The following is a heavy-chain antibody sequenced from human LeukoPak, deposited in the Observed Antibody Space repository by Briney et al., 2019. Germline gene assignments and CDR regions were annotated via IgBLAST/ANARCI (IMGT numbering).Heavy chain of an antibody. J-gene: IGHJ6*03. D-gene: IGHD6-19*01. CDR2: IYYSGST. CDR3: ARGESGWAYYYYYYMDV. CDR1: GGSISSYY. Sequence: PSETLSLTCTVSGGSISSYYWSWIRQPPGKRLEWIGYIYYSGSTNYNPSLKSRVTISVDTSKNQFSLKLSSVTAADTAVYYCARGESGWAYYYYYYMDVWGKGTTVTVSS. V-gene: IGHV4-59*01.